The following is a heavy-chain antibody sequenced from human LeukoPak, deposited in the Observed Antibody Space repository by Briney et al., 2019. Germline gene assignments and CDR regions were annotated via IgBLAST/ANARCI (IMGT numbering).Heavy chain of an antibody. Sequence: PGGSLRLSCAASGFTFSSYAMSWVRQAPGKGLEWVANIKQDGSEKYYVDSVKGRFTISRDNAKNSLYLQMNSLRAEDTAVYYCARGGDSSSWYWFDYWGQGTLVTVSS. CDR1: GFTFSSYA. J-gene: IGHJ4*02. D-gene: IGHD6-13*01. CDR3: ARGGDSSSWYWFDY. V-gene: IGHV3-7*05. CDR2: IKQDGSEK.